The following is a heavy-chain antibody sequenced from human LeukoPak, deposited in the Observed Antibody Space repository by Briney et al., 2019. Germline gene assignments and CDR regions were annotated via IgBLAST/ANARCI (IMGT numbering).Heavy chain of an antibody. J-gene: IGHJ2*01. CDR1: GGSISSYY. CDR2: IYYSGST. CDR3: ARPSTGYSSGWYWYFDL. V-gene: IGHV4-59*01. D-gene: IGHD6-19*01. Sequence: PSETLSLTCTVSGGSISSYYWSWIRQPPGKGLEWIGYIYYSGSTNYNPSLKSRVTISVDTSKNQFSLKLSSVTAADTAVYYRARPSTGYSSGWYWYFDLWGRGTLVTVSS.